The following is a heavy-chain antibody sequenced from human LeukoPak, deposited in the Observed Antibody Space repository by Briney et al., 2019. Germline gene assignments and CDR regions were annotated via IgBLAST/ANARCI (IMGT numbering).Heavy chain of an antibody. D-gene: IGHD3/OR15-3a*01. J-gene: IGHJ3*02. V-gene: IGHV3-74*01. CDR1: GFTFSRYW. CDR2: INSDGSST. Sequence: GGSLRLSCAASGFTFSRYWMHWVRQAPGKGLLWVSRINSDGSSTYYADSVKGRFTTSRDNAKNALHLQMNSLTAEDTAVCYCVLDLFSSFAFDIWGQGTMVTVSS. CDR3: VLDLFSSFAFDI.